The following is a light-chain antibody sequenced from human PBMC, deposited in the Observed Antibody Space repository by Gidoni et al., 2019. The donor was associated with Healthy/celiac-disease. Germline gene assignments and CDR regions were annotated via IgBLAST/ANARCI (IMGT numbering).Light chain of an antibody. J-gene: IGKJ1*01. CDR2: LGS. Sequence: DIVMTQSPLSLPVTPEEPASISCRSSHSLLHSNGYNYLDWYLQKPGQSPQLLIYLGSNRASGVPDRFSGSGSGTDFTLKISRVEAEDVGAYYCMQALQTAWTFGQGTKVEIE. V-gene: IGKV2-28*01. CDR1: HSLLHSNGYNY. CDR3: MQALQTAWT.